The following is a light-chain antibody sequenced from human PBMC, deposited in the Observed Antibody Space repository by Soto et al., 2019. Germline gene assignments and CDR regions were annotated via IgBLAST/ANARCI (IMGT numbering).Light chain of an antibody. CDR1: QNIRNW. J-gene: IGKJ1*01. V-gene: IGKV1-5*01. CDR2: DVS. Sequence: DIQMTQSPSTLSAFMGHSVTRTCRASQNIRNWLAWYQQKPGKAPKLLIYDVSSLESGVPPRFSGSGSGTDFPLTISGLQPDDFATYYCQQYDSYWTFGQGTKVEIK. CDR3: QQYDSYWT.